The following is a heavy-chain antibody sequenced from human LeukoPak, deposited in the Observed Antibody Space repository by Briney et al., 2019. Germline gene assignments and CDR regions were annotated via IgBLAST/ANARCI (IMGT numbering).Heavy chain of an antibody. CDR1: GDSISGYY. CDR2: IHSSGNT. V-gene: IGHV4-4*09. CDR3: ARGYYDSSGYSNPFDY. Sequence: PSETLSLTCTGAGDSISGYYWSWIRQTPGKGLEWIGYIHSSGNTNYNPSLKSRVTISVDTSKNQFSLRLTSGTAADTAVYFCARGYYDSSGYSNPFDYWGQGALVTVSS. D-gene: IGHD3-22*01. J-gene: IGHJ4*02.